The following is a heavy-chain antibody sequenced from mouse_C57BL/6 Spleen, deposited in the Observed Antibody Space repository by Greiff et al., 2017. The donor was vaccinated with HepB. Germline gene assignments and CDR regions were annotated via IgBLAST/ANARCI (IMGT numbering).Heavy chain of an antibody. J-gene: IGHJ2*01. D-gene: IGHD1-1*01. Sequence: EVNVVESGGGLVKPGGSLKLSCAASGFTFSDYGMHWVRQAPEKGLEWVAYISSGSSTIYYADTVKGRFTISRDNAKNTLFLQMTSLRSEDTAMYYCARLSTTVVAYYFDYWGQGTTLTVSS. CDR3: ARLSTTVVAYYFDY. CDR2: ISSGSSTI. CDR1: GFTFSDYG. V-gene: IGHV5-17*01.